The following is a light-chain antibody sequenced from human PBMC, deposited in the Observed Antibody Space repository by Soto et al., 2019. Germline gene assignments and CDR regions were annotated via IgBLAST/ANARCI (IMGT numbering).Light chain of an antibody. CDR3: QHYGSSPWT. CDR2: GAS. Sequence: DIVLTQSPGTLSLSPGERATLSCRASQSVSSSYLAWYQQKPGQAPRLLIYGASSRATGIPDRFSGSGSGTVFTLTISRLEPEDFAVYYCQHYGSSPWTFGQGTKVEI. J-gene: IGKJ1*01. V-gene: IGKV3-20*01. CDR1: QSVSSSY.